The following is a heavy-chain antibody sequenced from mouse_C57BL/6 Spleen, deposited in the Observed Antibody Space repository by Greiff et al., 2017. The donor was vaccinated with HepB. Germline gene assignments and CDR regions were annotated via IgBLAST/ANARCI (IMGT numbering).Heavy chain of an antibody. Sequence: EVMLVESGGGLVQPTGSLKLSCAASGFTFNTYAMHWVRQAPGKGLEWVARIRSKSSNYATYYADSGKDRFTISRDDSQSMLYMQRNNLKNEDTAMYYCVRGGSNYLYYYAMDYWGQGTSVTVSS. CDR2: IRSKSSNYAT. V-gene: IGHV10-3*01. J-gene: IGHJ4*01. CDR3: VRGGSNYLYYYAMDY. CDR1: GFTFNTYA. D-gene: IGHD2-5*01.